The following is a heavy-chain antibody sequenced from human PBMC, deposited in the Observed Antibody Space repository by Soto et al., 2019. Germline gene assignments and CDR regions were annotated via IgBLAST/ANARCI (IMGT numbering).Heavy chain of an antibody. Sequence: ASVKVSCKASGYTFTSYGISWVRQAPGQGLEWMGWISAYNGNTNYAQKLQGRVTMTTDTSTSTAYMELRSLRSDDTAVYYCARTFRGCFLIASSCLDVWGKGTTVTVSS. CDR1: GYTFTSYG. CDR2: ISAYNGNT. V-gene: IGHV1-18*01. J-gene: IGHJ6*04. CDR3: ARTFRGCFLIASSCLDV. D-gene: IGHD2-21*01.